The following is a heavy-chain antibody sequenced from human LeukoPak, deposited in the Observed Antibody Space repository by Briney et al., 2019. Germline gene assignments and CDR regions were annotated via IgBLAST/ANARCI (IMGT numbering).Heavy chain of an antibody. V-gene: IGHV3-23*01. Sequence: PGGSLRLSCAAFGFTFSTSAMNWVRQAPGKGLEWVSHISGSGDDMQYADSVKGRFTISRDNSKDTLYLQMNILRGDDTAVYYCVRRQQTSGWGPLNWFDPWGQGTLVAVSS. J-gene: IGHJ5*02. D-gene: IGHD6-19*01. CDR1: GFTFSTSA. CDR2: ISGSGDDM. CDR3: VRRQQTSGWGPLNWFDP.